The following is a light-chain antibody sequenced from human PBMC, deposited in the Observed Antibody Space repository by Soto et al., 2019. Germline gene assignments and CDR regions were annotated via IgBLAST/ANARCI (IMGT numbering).Light chain of an antibody. CDR1: QSVSSNH. CDR2: GAS. CDR3: QQYGGSTYT. Sequence: EIVLTQSPGSLSLSPRERATLSCRASQSVSSNHLAWSQQKPGQAPRLLIYGASRRAAGIPDRFSGSGSGTDFTLTISRLEPEDCAVYYCQQYGGSTYTFGQGTKVEIK. J-gene: IGKJ2*01. V-gene: IGKV3-20*01.